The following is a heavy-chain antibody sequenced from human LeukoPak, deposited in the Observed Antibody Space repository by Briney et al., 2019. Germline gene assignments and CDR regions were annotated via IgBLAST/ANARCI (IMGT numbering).Heavy chain of an antibody. J-gene: IGHJ4*02. CDR3: ARGYSSSWYMLGY. D-gene: IGHD6-13*01. CDR2: IYYSGST. Sequence: SETLSLTCTVSGGSISSSSYYWGWIRQPPGKGLEWIGSIYYSGSTYYNPSLKSRVTISVDTSKNQFSLKLSSVTAADTAVYYCARGYSSSWYMLGYWGQGTLVTVSS. CDR1: GGSISSSSYY. V-gene: IGHV4-39*07.